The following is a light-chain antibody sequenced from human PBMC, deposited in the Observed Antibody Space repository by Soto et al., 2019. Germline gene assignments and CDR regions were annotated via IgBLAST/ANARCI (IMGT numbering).Light chain of an antibody. Sequence: DIQMTQSPSTLSATVGDRVTITCRASQSISRWLAWYQQKPGKAPKLLIYQASNLESGVPSRFSGSGSGTEFTLTVSSLQPDDSATYYCQQYSNQWTFGQGTKVEIK. CDR2: QAS. CDR3: QQYSNQWT. J-gene: IGKJ1*01. V-gene: IGKV1-5*03. CDR1: QSISRW.